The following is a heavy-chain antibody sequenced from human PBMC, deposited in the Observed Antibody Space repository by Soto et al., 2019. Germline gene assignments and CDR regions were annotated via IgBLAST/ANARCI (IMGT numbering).Heavy chain of an antibody. CDR1: GFTFSNHY. CDR3: AGTHDSLDY. CDR2: ISSSGSNL. J-gene: IGHJ4*02. V-gene: IGHV3-21*01. D-gene: IGHD3-22*01. Sequence: GGSLRLSCAGSGFTFSNHYMNWVRQAPGKGLEWVSSISSSGSNLYYTDSVKGRFTISRDNAENSLYLQMNSLKAEDTAVYYCAGTHDSLDYWGQGTLVTVSS.